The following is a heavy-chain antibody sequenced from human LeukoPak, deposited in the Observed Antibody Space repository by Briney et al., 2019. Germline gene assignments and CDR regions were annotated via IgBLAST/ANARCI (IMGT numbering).Heavy chain of an antibody. Sequence: SETLSLTCTVSGGSISSSSYYWGWIRQPPGKGLEWIGSNYYSGSTYYNPSLKSRVTISVDTSKNQFSLKLSSVTAADTAVYYCARARFDYDFWSGYFDYWGQGTLVTVSS. V-gene: IGHV4-39*07. CDR1: GGSISSSSYY. CDR2: NYYSGST. J-gene: IGHJ4*02. D-gene: IGHD3-3*01. CDR3: ARARFDYDFWSGYFDY.